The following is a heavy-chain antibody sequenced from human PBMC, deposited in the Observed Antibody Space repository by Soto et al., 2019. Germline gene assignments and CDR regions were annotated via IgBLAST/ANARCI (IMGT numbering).Heavy chain of an antibody. D-gene: IGHD3-16*01. CDR2: IIPVFGTT. J-gene: IGHJ4*02. V-gene: IGHV1-69*01. Sequence: QAHLVQSGPEVKKPGSSVKVSCKDSGGLFSSFAISWVRQAPGQGLEWLGGIIPVFGTTYYAEKFQDRLMITADESTNTAYMELSSLTSGDTAIYYWARGGGPYVWFNEFWGQGTLVTVSS. CDR3: ARGGGPYVWFNEF. CDR1: GGLFSSFA.